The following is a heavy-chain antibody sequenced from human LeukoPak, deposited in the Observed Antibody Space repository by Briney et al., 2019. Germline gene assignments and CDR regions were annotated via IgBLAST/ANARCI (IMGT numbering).Heavy chain of an antibody. CDR1: GGSISSGGYY. J-gene: IGHJ4*02. CDR2: IYYSGST. CDR3: ARGVLWAKPQRYYFGY. Sequence: SETLSLTCTVSGGSISSGGYYWSWIRQHPGKGLEWIGYIYYSGSTYYNPSLKSRVTISVDTSKNQFSLKLSSVTAADTAVYYCARGVLWAKPQRYYFGYWGQGTLVTVSS. D-gene: IGHD2-8*02. V-gene: IGHV4-31*03.